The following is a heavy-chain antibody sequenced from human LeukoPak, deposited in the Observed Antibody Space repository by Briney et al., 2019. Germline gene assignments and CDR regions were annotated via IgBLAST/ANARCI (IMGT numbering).Heavy chain of an antibody. CDR2: IKQDGSEK. J-gene: IGHJ6*02. CDR1: GFTFSNYW. CDR3: ARAMDV. V-gene: IGHV3-7*04. Sequence: GGSLRLSCVASGFTFSNYWMHWGRQAPGKGLEWVANIKQDGSEKFYVDSVKGRFTISRDNAKNSLYLQMNSLRVEDSAVYYCARAMDVWGQGTTVTVSS.